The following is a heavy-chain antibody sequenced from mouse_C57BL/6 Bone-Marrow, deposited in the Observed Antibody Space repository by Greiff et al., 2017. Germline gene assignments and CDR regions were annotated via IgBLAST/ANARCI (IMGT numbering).Heavy chain of an antibody. CDR1: GYTFTSYW. CDR2: INPSSGYP. CDR3: ARERDDYDVLYYYAMDY. Sequence: VQLQQSGAELAKPGASVKLSCKASGYTFTSYWMHWVKQRPGQGLEWIGYINPSSGYPKYNQKFKDKATLTADKSSSTAYMQLSSLTYEDSAVYYCARERDDYDVLYYYAMDYWGQGTSVTVSS. D-gene: IGHD2-4*01. J-gene: IGHJ4*01. V-gene: IGHV1-7*01.